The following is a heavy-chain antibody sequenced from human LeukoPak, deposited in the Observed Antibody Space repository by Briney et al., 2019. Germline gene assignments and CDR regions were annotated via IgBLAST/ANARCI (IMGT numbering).Heavy chain of an antibody. J-gene: IGHJ4*02. CDR3: ARGVRQWPDYFDY. CDR2: IYYSGST. Sequence: SETLSLTCTVSGGSISSYYWSWIRQPPGKGLEWIAYIYYSGSTNYNPSLKSRVIISVDTSKNQFSLKLSSVTAADTAVYYCARGVRQWPDYFDYWGQGTLVTVSS. CDR1: GGSISSYY. V-gene: IGHV4-59*01. D-gene: IGHD6-19*01.